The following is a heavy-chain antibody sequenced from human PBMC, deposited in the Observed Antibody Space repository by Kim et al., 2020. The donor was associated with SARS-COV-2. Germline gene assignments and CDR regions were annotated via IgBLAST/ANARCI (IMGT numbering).Heavy chain of an antibody. Sequence: ASVKVSCKASGYTFTSYDINWVRQATGQGLEWMGWMNPNSGNTGYAQKFQGRVTMTRNTSISTAYMELSSLRSEDTAVYYCAREVVGRYYYYYYYMDVWGKGTTVTVSS. D-gene: IGHD2-15*01. CDR2: MNPNSGNT. J-gene: IGHJ6*03. CDR1: GYTFTSYD. V-gene: IGHV1-8*01. CDR3: AREVVGRYYYYYYYMDV.